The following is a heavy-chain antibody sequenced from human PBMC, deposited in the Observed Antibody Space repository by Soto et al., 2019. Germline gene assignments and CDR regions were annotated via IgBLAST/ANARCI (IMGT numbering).Heavy chain of an antibody. J-gene: IGHJ4*02. V-gene: IGHV3-48*02. Sequence: GGSLRLSCVGSGFSLANFPMNWVRQTPGKGLEWISYISPRGDNIYYTESVKGRFTISRDNARNSLYLQMNSLRDEDAALYYSAKGTHPNIGSPSYFDSWGQGVPVTVSS. CDR2: ISPRGDNI. CDR3: AKGTHPNIGSPSYFDS. CDR1: GFSLANFP. D-gene: IGHD5-12*01.